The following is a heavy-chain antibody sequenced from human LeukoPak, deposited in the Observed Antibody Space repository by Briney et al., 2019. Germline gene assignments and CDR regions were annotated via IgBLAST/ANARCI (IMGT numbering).Heavy chain of an antibody. CDR1: GFTFGGYG. CDR2: IAYDRSRA. D-gene: IGHD1-14*01. V-gene: IGHV3-33*01. J-gene: IGHJ4*02. Sequence: GRSLRLSCAGSGFTFGGYGMHWFRQTPGKGLVWVAVIAYDRSRAFYADSVKGRFTISRDNSKNTMSVQMDDLRAEDTAVYYCTRYNNDHFDYWGQGTLVTVSS. CDR3: TRYNNDHFDY.